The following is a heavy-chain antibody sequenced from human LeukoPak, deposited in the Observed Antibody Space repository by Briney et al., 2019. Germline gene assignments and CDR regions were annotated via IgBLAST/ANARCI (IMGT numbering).Heavy chain of an antibody. V-gene: IGHV1-69*13. D-gene: IGHD3-9*01. Sequence: SVKVSCKASGGTFSSYAISWVRQAPGQGLEWMGGIIPIFGTANYAQKFQGRVTITADESTSTAYMKLSSLRSEDTAVYYCARGDDILTGYSYGGYGMDVWGQGTTVTVSS. CDR1: GGTFSSYA. CDR2: IIPIFGTA. CDR3: ARGDDILTGYSYGGYGMDV. J-gene: IGHJ6*02.